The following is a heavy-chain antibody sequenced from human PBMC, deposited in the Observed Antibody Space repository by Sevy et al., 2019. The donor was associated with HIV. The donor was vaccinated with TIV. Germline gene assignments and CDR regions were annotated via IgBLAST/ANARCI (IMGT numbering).Heavy chain of an antibody. Sequence: GGSLRLSCAASGFTFSGSAIHWVRQASGKGLEWVGRIRSKSNSHATAYAASVKGRFTISRDDSKNTAYLQMNSLKTEDTAVYYCTRHRLSMGRGIIMAHYFDYWGPGTLVTVSS. V-gene: IGHV3-73*01. D-gene: IGHD3-10*01. J-gene: IGHJ4*02. CDR3: TRHRLSMGRGIIMAHYFDY. CDR2: IRSKSNSHAT. CDR1: GFTFSGSA.